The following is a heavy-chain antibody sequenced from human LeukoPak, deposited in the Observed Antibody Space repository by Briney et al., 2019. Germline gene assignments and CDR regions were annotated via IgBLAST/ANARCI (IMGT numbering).Heavy chain of an antibody. D-gene: IGHD1-1*01. Sequence: GGSLRRSCAGSGFTFSNYWMSWVRQAPGKGLEWVANIKQDGSNKYYVDSVKGRFTISRDNAKNSLYLQMNSLRAEDTAVYYCARTTVWGKGTTVTVSS. J-gene: IGHJ6*04. CDR2: IKQDGSNK. CDR1: GFTFSNYW. CDR3: ARTTV. V-gene: IGHV3-7*01.